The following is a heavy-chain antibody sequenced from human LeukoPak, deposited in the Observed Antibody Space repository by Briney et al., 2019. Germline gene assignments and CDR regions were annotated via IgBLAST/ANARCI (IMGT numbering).Heavy chain of an antibody. D-gene: IGHD2-21*01. J-gene: IGHJ6*03. V-gene: IGHV3-11*01. CDR3: ARGGEGPLAYYYYYYMDV. CDR1: GFTFSDYY. Sequence: GGSLRLSCAASGFTFSDYYMSWTRQAPGKGLEWVSYISSSGSTIYYADSVKGRFTISRDNAKNSLYLQMNSLRAEDTAVYYCARGGEGPLAYYYYYYMDVWGKGTTVIVSS. CDR2: ISSSGSTI.